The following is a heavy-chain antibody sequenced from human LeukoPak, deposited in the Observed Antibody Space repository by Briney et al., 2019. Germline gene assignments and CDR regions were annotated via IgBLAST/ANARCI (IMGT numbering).Heavy chain of an antibody. CDR1: GFTFSSYG. Sequence: PGGSLRLSCAASGFTFSSYGMSWVRQAPGKGLEWVSAISGSGSSTYYADSVKGRFTISRDNSKNTLHLQMNYLRAEDAAVYYCAKPQFVWYFDLWGRGTLVTVSS. CDR3: AKPQFVWYFDL. V-gene: IGHV3-23*01. CDR2: ISGSGSST. J-gene: IGHJ2*01. D-gene: IGHD3-16*01.